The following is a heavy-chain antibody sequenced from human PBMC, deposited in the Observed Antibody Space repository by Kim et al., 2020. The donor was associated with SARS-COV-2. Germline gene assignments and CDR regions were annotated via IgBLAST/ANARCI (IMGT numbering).Heavy chain of an antibody. D-gene: IGHD6-19*01. J-gene: IGHJ4*02. Sequence: YNDYALSVKRRITSNPDTSKNQFSLQLNSVTPEDTAVYYCARTYSGWADYWGQGTLVTVSS. V-gene: IGHV6-1*01. CDR2: YN. CDR3: ARTYSGWADY.